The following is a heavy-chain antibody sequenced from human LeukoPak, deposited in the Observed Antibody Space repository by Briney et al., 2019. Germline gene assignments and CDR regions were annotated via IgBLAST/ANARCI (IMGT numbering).Heavy chain of an antibody. D-gene: IGHD2-2*01. CDR2: VYSSGNT. J-gene: IGHJ4*02. Sequence: TSETLSLTCTVSGGSISTGAYYWTWIRRPAGKGLEWIGRVYSSGNTDYNASLKSRVTISVDTSKNQFSLKLTSVTAADTAVYYCARDSGSSRGLSEYYYFDYWGQGTLVTVSS. CDR3: ARDSGSSRGLSEYYYFDY. V-gene: IGHV4-61*02. CDR1: GGSISTGAYY.